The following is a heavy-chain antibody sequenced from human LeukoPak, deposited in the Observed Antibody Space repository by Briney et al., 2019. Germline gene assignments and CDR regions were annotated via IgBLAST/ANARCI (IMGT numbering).Heavy chain of an antibody. J-gene: IGHJ6*03. CDR2: INTNTGNP. CDR1: GYTFTGYY. CDR3: ARGLRFLEWLFEQNYYYYYMDV. D-gene: IGHD3-3*01. Sequence: ASVKVSCKASGYTFTGYYIHWVRQAPGQGLEWMGWINTNTGNPTYAQGFTGRFVFSLDTSVSTAYLQISSLKAEDTAVYYCARGLRFLEWLFEQNYYYYYMDVWGKGTTVTVSS. V-gene: IGHV7-4-1*02.